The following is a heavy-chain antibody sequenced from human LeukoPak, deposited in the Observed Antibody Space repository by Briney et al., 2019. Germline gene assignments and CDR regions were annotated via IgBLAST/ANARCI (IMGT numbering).Heavy chain of an antibody. CDR1: GFTFSSYW. CDR3: VVDEIDAFDI. CDR2: IKQDGSER. D-gene: IGHD5-24*01. Sequence: PGGSLRLSCAASGFTFSSYWMSWVRQAPGKGLEWVANIKQDGSERYYADSVKGRFTISRDNSKNTLYLQMNSLRAEDTAVYYCVVDEIDAFDIWGQGTMVTVSS. V-gene: IGHV3-7*01. J-gene: IGHJ3*02.